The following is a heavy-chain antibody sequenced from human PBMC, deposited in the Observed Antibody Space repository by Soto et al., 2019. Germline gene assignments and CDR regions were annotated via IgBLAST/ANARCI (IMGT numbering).Heavy chain of an antibody. D-gene: IGHD3-10*01. Sequence: GGSLRLSCTASGFTFGDYAMSWFRQAPGKGLEWVGFIRSKAYGGTTEYAASVKGRFTISRDDSKSIAYLQMNSLKTEDTAVYYCTRTELTPEFYYMDVWGKGTTVTVSS. V-gene: IGHV3-49*03. J-gene: IGHJ6*03. CDR2: IRSKAYGGTT. CDR3: TRTELTPEFYYMDV. CDR1: GFTFGDYA.